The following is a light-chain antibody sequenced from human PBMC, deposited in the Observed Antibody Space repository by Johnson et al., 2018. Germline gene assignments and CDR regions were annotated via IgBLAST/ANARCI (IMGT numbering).Light chain of an antibody. V-gene: IGLV1-51*02. Sequence: QSVLTQPPSVSAAPGQKVTISCSGSSSNIGNNYVSWYQQLPGTAPKLLIYENNKRPSGIPDRFSGSKSGTSATLGITGLQTGDEADYYCGTWDSSLGAGKVFGTRTKLTVL. CDR2: ENN. J-gene: IGLJ1*01. CDR1: SSNIGNNY. CDR3: GTWDSSLGAGKV.